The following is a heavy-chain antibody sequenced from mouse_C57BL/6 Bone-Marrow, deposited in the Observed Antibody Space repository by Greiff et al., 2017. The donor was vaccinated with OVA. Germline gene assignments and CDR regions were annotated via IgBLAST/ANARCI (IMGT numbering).Heavy chain of an antibody. J-gene: IGHJ2*01. V-gene: IGHV5-9-1*01. CDR3: ARHTDYYGSAPYVDY. D-gene: IGHD1-1*01. Sequence: EVMLVESGGGLVKPGGSLKLSCAASGFTFSRYAMSWVRQTPEKRLEWVATISSGGSYTYYPDSVKGRFTISRDNAENTLYLQMSSLRSEDTAMFYCARHTDYYGSAPYVDYWGQGTTLTVSS. CDR2: ISSGGSYT. CDR1: GFTFSRYA.